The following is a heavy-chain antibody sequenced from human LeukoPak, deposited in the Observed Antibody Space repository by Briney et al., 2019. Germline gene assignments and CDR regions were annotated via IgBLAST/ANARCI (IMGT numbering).Heavy chain of an antibody. J-gene: IGHJ5*02. CDR2: ISGTSGYI. CDR1: GFTFNTYS. CDR3: ARAPKFRLVGVPKGPFDP. V-gene: IGHV3-21*04. Sequence: PGGPLRLSCAASGFTFNTYSMNWVRQAPGEGLEWVSSISGTSGYIYYEDSVKGRFTISRDNAKNSLYLQMNSLRAEDTAVYYCARAPKFRLVGVPKGPFDPWGQGTLVTVSS. D-gene: IGHD1-26*01.